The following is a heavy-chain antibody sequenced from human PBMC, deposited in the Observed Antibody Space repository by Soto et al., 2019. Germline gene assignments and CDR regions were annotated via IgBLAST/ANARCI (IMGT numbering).Heavy chain of an antibody. CDR3: AREGIAVAGYSVDY. Sequence: EVQLVESGGGLVKPGGSLRLSCAASGFTFSSYSMNWVRQAPGKGLEWVSSISSSSSYIYYADSVKGRFTISRDNAKNSLYLQMNSLRAEDTAVYYCAREGIAVAGYSVDYWGPGTLVTVSS. J-gene: IGHJ4*02. CDR1: GFTFSSYS. D-gene: IGHD6-19*01. V-gene: IGHV3-21*01. CDR2: ISSSSSYI.